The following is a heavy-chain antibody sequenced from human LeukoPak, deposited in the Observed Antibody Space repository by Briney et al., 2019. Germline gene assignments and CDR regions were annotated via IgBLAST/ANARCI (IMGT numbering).Heavy chain of an antibody. CDR1: GFTFSNYA. CDR3: AKGGPQFFDY. J-gene: IGHJ4*02. V-gene: IGHV3-23*01. Sequence: GGSLRLSCVASGFTFSNYAMTWVRQAPGKGLEWVSTISGSGGTTNYADSVKGRFTISRDSSKSTLYLQMNSLRAEDTAVYFCAKGGPQFFDYWGQGSLVTVSS. D-gene: IGHD5-24*01. CDR2: ISGSGGTT.